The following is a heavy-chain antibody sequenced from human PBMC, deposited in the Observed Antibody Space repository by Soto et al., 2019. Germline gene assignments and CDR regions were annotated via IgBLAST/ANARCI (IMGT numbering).Heavy chain of an antibody. J-gene: IGHJ4*02. Sequence: TSETLSLTCAVYGGSFSGYYWSWIRQPPGKGLEWIGEINHSGSTNYNPSLKSRVTISVDTSKNQFSLKLSSVTAADTAVYYCARRGYSGYVLWYFDYWGQGTLVTVSS. CDR2: INHSGST. D-gene: IGHD5-12*01. V-gene: IGHV4-34*01. CDR1: GGSFSGYY. CDR3: ARRGYSGYVLWYFDY.